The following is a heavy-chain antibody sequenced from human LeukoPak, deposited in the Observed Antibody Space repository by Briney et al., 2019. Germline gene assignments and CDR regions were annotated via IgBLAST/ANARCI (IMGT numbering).Heavy chain of an antibody. CDR1: GFTFSSYS. Sequence: GGSLRLSCAASGFTFSSYSMNWVRQAPGKGLEWVSSISSSSYIYYADSVKGRFTISRDNAKNSLYLQMNSLRAEDTAVYYCARSRYSSRINWFDPWGQGTLVSVSS. CDR3: ARSRYSSRINWFDP. J-gene: IGHJ5*02. V-gene: IGHV3-21*01. D-gene: IGHD6-13*01. CDR2: ISSSSYI.